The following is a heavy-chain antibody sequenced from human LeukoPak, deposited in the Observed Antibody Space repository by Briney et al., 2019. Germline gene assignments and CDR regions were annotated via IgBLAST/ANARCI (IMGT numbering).Heavy chain of an antibody. CDR3: ARVPMGYSYGYWYYYYYMDV. V-gene: IGHV3-11*01. CDR2: ISSSGSTI. CDR1: GFTFSDYY. J-gene: IGHJ6*03. Sequence: GGSLRLSCAASGFTFSDYYMSWIRQAPGKGLEWVSYISSSGSTIYYADSVKGRFTISRDNAKNSLYLQMNSLRAEDTAVYYCARVPMGYSYGYWYYYYYMDVWGKGTTVTVSS. D-gene: IGHD5-18*01.